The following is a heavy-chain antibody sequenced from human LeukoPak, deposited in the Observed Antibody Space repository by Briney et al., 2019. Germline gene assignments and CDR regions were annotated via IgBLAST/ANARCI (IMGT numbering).Heavy chain of an antibody. J-gene: IGHJ6*02. CDR3: ARALYCSSTSCPYYYYYGMDV. Sequence: ASVKVSCKASGYTFTSYDINWVRQATGQGLEWMGWMNPNSGNTGYAQKFQGRVTMTRNTSISTAYMELSSLRSEDTAVYYCARALYCSSTSCPYYYYYGMDVWGQGTTVTVSS. CDR1: GYTFTSYD. D-gene: IGHD2-2*01. CDR2: MNPNSGNT. V-gene: IGHV1-8*01.